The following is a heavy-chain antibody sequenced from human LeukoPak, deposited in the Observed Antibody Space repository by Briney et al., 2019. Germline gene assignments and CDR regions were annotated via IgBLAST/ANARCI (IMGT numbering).Heavy chain of an antibody. CDR1: GFTFSNYA. J-gene: IGHJ5*02. V-gene: IGHV3-23*01. Sequence: GGSLRLSCAASGFTFSNYAMSWVRQAPGKGLEWVSTISDSGSSTYYADAVRGRFTISRDNSKNRLYLQMNSLRAEDTAVYFCAKGGDSSGYYPWGQGTLVTVS. CDR2: ISDSGSST. CDR3: AKGGDSSGYYP. D-gene: IGHD3-22*01.